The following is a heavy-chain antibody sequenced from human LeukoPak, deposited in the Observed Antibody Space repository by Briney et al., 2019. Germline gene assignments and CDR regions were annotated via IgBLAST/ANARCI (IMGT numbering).Heavy chain of an antibody. CDR3: ARGRRTSDCYGWYYYYYMDV. CDR1: GYTFTSYD. J-gene: IGHJ6*03. D-gene: IGHD2-21*01. CDR2: MNPNSGNT. V-gene: IGHV1-8*01. Sequence: ASVKVSCKASGYTFTSYDINWVRQATGQGLEWMGWMNPNSGNTGYAQKFQGRVTMTRNTSISTAYMELSSLRSEDTAVYYCARGRRTSDCYGWYYYYYMDVWGKGTTVTVSS.